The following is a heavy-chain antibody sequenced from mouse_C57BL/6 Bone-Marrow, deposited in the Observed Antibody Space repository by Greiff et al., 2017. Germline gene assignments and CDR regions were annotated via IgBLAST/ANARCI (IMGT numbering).Heavy chain of an antibody. Sequence: VQLQQSGPELVKPGASVKLSCKASGYTFTSYDINWVKQRPGQGLEWIGWIYPRDGSTKYNEKFKGKATLTVDTSSSTAYMELHSLTSEDSAVYVCARDYSSSYWYFDVWGTGTTVTVSS. D-gene: IGHD1-1*01. CDR1: GYTFTSYD. CDR2: IYPRDGST. CDR3: ARDYSSSYWYFDV. V-gene: IGHV1-85*01. J-gene: IGHJ1*03.